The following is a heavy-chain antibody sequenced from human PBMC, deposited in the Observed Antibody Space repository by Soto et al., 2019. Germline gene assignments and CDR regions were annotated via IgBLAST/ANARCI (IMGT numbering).Heavy chain of an antibody. V-gene: IGHV3-7*05. CDR1: GFTFSSYW. Sequence: PGGSLRLSCAASGFTFSSYWMSWVRQAPGKGLEWVANIKQDGSEKYYVDSVKGRFTISRDNAKNSLYLQMNSLRAEDTAVYYCARAPRLAVAGSLNDYWGQGTLVTVSS. CDR2: IKQDGSEK. D-gene: IGHD6-19*01. J-gene: IGHJ4*02. CDR3: ARAPRLAVAGSLNDY.